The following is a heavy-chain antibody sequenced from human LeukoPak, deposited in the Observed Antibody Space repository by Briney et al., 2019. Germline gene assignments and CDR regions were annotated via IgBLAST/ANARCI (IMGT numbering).Heavy chain of an antibody. CDR3: AKDSGSYYYYMDV. J-gene: IGHJ6*03. V-gene: IGHV3-30*18. Sequence: GGSLRLSCAASGFTFSSYGMHWVRQAPGKGLEWGAVISYDGSNKYYADSVKGRFTISRDNSKNTLYLQMNSLRAEDTAVYYCAKDSGSYYYYMDVWGKGTTVTVSS. D-gene: IGHD1-26*01. CDR2: ISYDGSNK. CDR1: GFTFSSYG.